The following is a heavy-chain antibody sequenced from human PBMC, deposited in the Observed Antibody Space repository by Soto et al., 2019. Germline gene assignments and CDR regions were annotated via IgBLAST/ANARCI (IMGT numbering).Heavy chain of an antibody. CDR2: IYYSGST. CDR3: ARQLHGSSWYGDWFDP. V-gene: IGHV4-39*01. Sequence: SDTLSLTCTVSGGSISRSSSYWGRIRQPPGKGLEWIGSIYYSGSTYYNPSLKSRVTISVDTSKNQFSLKLSSVTAADTAVYYCARQLHGSSWYGDWFDPWGQGTLVTVSS. J-gene: IGHJ5*02. D-gene: IGHD6-13*01. CDR1: GGSISRSSSY.